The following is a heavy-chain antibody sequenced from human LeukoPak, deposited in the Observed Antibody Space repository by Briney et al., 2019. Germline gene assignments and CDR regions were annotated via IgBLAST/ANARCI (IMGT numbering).Heavy chain of an antibody. J-gene: IGHJ6*02. CDR1: GFTFSSYT. V-gene: IGHV3-21*01. CDR2: ISSSSSYI. CDR3: ARDPTPRYCSGGSCYTHYGMDV. D-gene: IGHD2-15*01. Sequence: GGSLRLSCAASGFTFSSYTMNWVRQAPGKGLEWFSSISSSSSYIYYADSVKGRLTISRDNAKNSLYLQMNSLRAEDTAVYYCARDPTPRYCSGGSCYTHYGMDVWGQGTTVTVSS.